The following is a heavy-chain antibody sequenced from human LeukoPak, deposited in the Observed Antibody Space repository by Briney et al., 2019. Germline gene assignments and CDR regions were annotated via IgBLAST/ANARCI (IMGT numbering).Heavy chain of an antibody. Sequence: ASVKVSCKASGYTFTSYDINWVRQATGQGLEWMGWMNPNSSNTGYAQKLQGRVTMTTDTSTSTAYMELRSLRSDDTAVYYCAGDYGDYDDYWGQGTLVTVSS. D-gene: IGHD4-17*01. CDR2: MNPNSSNT. CDR1: GYTFTSYD. CDR3: AGDYGDYDDY. J-gene: IGHJ4*02. V-gene: IGHV1-8*01.